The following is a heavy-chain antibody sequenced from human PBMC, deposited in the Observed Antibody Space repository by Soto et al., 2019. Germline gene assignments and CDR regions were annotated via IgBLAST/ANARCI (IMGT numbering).Heavy chain of an antibody. V-gene: IGHV3-23*01. CDR3: ANWNYGLPYNWFDP. Sequence: GGSLRLSCAASGFTFSSYAMSWVRQAPGKGLEWVSAISGSGGSTYYADSVKGRFTISRDNSKNTLYLQMNSLRAEDTAVYYCANWNYGLPYNWFDPWGQGTLVTVSS. J-gene: IGHJ5*02. CDR2: ISGSGGST. CDR1: GFTFSSYA. D-gene: IGHD1-7*01.